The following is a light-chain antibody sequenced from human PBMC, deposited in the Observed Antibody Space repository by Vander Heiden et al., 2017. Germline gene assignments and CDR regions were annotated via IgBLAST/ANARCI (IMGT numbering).Light chain of an antibody. CDR3: QQRGDWPPT. V-gene: IGKV3-11*01. J-gene: IGKJ4*01. CDR1: QIVSSY. CDR2: DAS. Sequence: LFTHSPATLSFPLGERASLSCRASQIVSSYLAWYQQKPGQAPRLLIYDASNRATGIPARFSGSGSGTDFTLTISSLEPEDFAIYYCQQRGDWPPTFGGGTKVEIK.